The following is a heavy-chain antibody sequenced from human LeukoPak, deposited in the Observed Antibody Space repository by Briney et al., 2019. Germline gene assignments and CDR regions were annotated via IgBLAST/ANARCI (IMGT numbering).Heavy chain of an antibody. Sequence: ASVKVSCKASGYTFTGYYMHWVRQAPGQGLEWMGWINLNSGGTKYAQKFQGRVTMTRDTSISTAYMELSGLRSDDTAVYFCARSTYYYFLTGSYYFDYWGQGTLVTVSS. V-gene: IGHV1-2*02. CDR2: INLNSGGT. D-gene: IGHD3-9*01. CDR3: ARSTYYYFLTGSYYFDY. J-gene: IGHJ4*02. CDR1: GYTFTGYY.